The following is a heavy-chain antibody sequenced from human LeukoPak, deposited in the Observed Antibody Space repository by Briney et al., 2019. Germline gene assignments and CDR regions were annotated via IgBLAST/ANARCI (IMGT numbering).Heavy chain of an antibody. V-gene: IGHV4-4*07. CDR1: GGSISSYY. D-gene: IGHD2-2*01. CDR3: ARDLALGYCPSSSCSSPLFDY. CDR2: IHTTGGT. Sequence: SETLSLTCTVSGGSISSYYWSWIRQPAGKGLDWIGRIHTTGGTRYNPSLKSRITMSVDASKNQFSLKLSSVTAADTAMYYCARDLALGYCPSSSCSSPLFDYWGQGTLVTVSS. J-gene: IGHJ4*02.